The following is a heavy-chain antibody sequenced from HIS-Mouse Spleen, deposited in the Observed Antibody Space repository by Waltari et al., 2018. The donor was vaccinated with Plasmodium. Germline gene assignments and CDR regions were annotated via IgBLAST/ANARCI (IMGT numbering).Heavy chain of an antibody. CDR1: GFPFSSYW. V-gene: IGHV3-7*01. D-gene: IGHD6-13*01. CDR3: ASSWYWYFDL. J-gene: IGHJ2*01. Sequence: EVLLVESGGGLVQPGGSLVLSCAASGFPFSSYWMSWVRQAQGKGLEWVANIKQDGSEKYYVDSVKGRFTISRDNAKNSLYLQMNSLRAEDTAVYYCASSWYWYFDLWGRGTLVTVSS. CDR2: IKQDGSEK.